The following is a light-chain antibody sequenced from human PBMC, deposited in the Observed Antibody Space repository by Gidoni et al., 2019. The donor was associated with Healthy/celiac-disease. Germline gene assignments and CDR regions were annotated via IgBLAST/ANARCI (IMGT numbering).Light chain of an antibody. Sequence: EIVLTQSPGTLSLSPGERATLPCRASQSVSSSYLAWYQQKPGQAPRLLIYGASSRATGIPDFTLTISRLEPEDFAVYYCQQYGSSPWTFGQGTKVEIK. CDR3: QQYGSSPWT. CDR1: QSVSSSY. V-gene: IGKV3-20*01. J-gene: IGKJ1*01. CDR2: GAS.